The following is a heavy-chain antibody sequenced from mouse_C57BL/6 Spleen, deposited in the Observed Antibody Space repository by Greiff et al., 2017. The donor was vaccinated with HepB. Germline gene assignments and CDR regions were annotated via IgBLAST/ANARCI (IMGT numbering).Heavy chain of an antibody. CDR3: ARVGSGYGFAY. J-gene: IGHJ3*01. CDR2: INPSSGYT. Sequence: LSFNSSFYTFTSYWMHWVKQRPGQGLEWIGYINPSSGYTKYNQKFKDKATLTADKSSSTAYMQLSSLTYEDSAVYYCARVGSGYGFAYWGQGTLVTVSA. CDR1: FYTFTSYW. D-gene: IGHD3-2*02. V-gene: IGHV1-7*01.